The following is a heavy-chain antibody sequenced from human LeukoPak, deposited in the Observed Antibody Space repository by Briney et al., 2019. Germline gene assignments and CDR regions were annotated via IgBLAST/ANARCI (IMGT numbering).Heavy chain of an antibody. J-gene: IGHJ4*02. V-gene: IGHV3-23*01. CDR1: GFTFSNFV. D-gene: IGHD3-16*01. CDR3: ARGGFGYVYFDY. CDR2: ISDSGGTI. Sequence: PGGSLRLSCTASGFTFSNFVMSWVRQAPGKGLEWVSSISDSGGTIYHTDSVKGRFTTSRDNSKKTLYLQMNSLRAEDTAVYYCARGGFGYVYFDYWGQGTLATVSS.